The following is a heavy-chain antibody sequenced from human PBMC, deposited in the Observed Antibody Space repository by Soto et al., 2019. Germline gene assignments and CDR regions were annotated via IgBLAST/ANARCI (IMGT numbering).Heavy chain of an antibody. Sequence: EVQLLESGGGLVQPGGSLGLSCAASGFTFGSYVMPWVSQAPGKGLEWVSSISGSSGGIYYADSVRGRFTVSRDNSKNMLYLQMSSLRAEDSAVYHCVKYGRYCTDPTCYYFYYVDVWGKGTAVTVSS. CDR3: VKYGRYCTDPTCYYFYYVDV. D-gene: IGHD2-8*02. CDR2: ISGSSGGI. CDR1: GFTFGSYV. J-gene: IGHJ6*03. V-gene: IGHV3-23*01.